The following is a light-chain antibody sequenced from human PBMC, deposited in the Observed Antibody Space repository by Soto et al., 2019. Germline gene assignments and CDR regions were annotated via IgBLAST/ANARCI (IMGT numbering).Light chain of an antibody. CDR2: DAS. CDR1: QTVSSY. V-gene: IGKV3-11*01. CDR3: QQGSNWPLT. Sequence: EIVLTQSPATLSLSPGERATLSCRASQTVSSYLAWYQQKPGQAPRLLIYDASNRATGITARFSGSGSGTDFTLTSSSLAPEDLAVYYCQQGSNWPLTFGGGTKVEIK. J-gene: IGKJ4*01.